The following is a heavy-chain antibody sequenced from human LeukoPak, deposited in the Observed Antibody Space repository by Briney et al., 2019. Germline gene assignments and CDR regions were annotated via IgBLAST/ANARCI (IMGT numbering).Heavy chain of an antibody. CDR1: GGSFSGYY. V-gene: IGHV4-34*01. CDR3: ARARVLSSSIAARYYYYYGMDV. CDR2: INHSGST. J-gene: IGHJ6*02. Sequence: SETLSLTCAVYGGSFSGYYWSWIRQPPGKGLEWIGEINHSGSTNYNPSLKNRVTLSVDTSKHQFSLKLSSVTAADTAVYYCARARVLSSSIAARYYYYYGMDVWGQGTTVTVSS. D-gene: IGHD6-6*01.